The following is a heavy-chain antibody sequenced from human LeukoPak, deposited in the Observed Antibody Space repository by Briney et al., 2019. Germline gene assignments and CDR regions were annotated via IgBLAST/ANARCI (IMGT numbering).Heavy chain of an antibody. J-gene: IGHJ4*02. CDR1: GGSISNYY. V-gene: IGHV4-59*01. D-gene: IGHD3-16*02. CDR2: IYYSGST. CDR3: ARGKHYDYVWGSYRYPRYFDY. Sequence: SETLSLTCTVSGGSISNYYWSWIRQPPEKGLEWIGYIYYSGSTNYNPSLKSRVTISVDTSKNQFSLKLSSVTAADTAVYYCARGKHYDYVWGSYRYPRYFDYWGQGTLVTVSS.